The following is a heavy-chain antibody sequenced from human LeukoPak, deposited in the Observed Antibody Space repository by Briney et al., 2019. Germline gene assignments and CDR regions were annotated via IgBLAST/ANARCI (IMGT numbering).Heavy chain of an antibody. D-gene: IGHD2-15*01. Sequence: PSETLSLTCTVSGGSISSGDYYWSWIRQPPGKGLEWIGEINHSGSTNYNPSLKSRVTISVDTSKRQFSLKLSSVTAADTAVYYCARGFHVTPPGYWGQGTLVTVSS. CDR1: GGSISSGDYY. V-gene: IGHV4-39*07. CDR2: INHSGST. CDR3: ARGFHVTPPGY. J-gene: IGHJ4*02.